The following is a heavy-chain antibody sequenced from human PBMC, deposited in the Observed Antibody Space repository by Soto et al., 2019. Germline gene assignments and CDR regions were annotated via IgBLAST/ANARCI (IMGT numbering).Heavy chain of an antibody. CDR3: ARGEAVWGSYRWGAFDI. V-gene: IGHV4-30-4*01. CDR2: IYYSGST. Sequence: PSETLSLTCTVSGGSISSGDYYWSWIRQPPGKGLEWIGYIYYSGSTYYNPSLKSRVTISVDTSKNQFSLKLSSVTAADTAVYYCARGEAVWGSYRWGAFDIWGQGTMVTV. D-gene: IGHD3-16*02. J-gene: IGHJ3*02. CDR1: GGSISSGDYY.